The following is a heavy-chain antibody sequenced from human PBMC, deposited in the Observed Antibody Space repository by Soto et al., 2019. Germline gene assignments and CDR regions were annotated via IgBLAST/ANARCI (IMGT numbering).Heavy chain of an antibody. V-gene: IGHV1-69*12. Sequence: QVQLVQSGAEVKKPGSSVKVSCKASGGTFSSYAISWVRQAPGQGLEWMGGIIPIFGTANYAQKFQGRVTITADESTSAADMEVTSLSSEDRAVYYCAREYSYGYEAFDIWGQGTMVTVSS. D-gene: IGHD5-18*01. CDR3: AREYSYGYEAFDI. CDR2: IIPIFGTA. J-gene: IGHJ3*02. CDR1: GGTFSSYA.